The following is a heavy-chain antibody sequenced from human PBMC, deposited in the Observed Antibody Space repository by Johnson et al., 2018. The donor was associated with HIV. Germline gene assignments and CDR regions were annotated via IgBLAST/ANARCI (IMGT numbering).Heavy chain of an antibody. CDR2: IWHDGRDV. D-gene: IGHD3-22*01. CDR3: ARDPELDYFDNRAFDI. J-gene: IGHJ3*02. CDR1: CFTFSSYG. Sequence: QVQLVESGGGVVQPGTSLRLSCAASCFTFSSYGIHWVRQAPGKGLAWVAFIWHDGRDVYYADSVKGRFTVSRDNSKNTLYLQMNSLRAEDTAVYYCARDPELDYFDNRAFDIWGQGTMVTVSS. V-gene: IGHV3-33*01.